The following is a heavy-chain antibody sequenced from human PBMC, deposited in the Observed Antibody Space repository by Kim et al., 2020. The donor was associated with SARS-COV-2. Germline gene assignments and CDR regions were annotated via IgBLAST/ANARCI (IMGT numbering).Heavy chain of an antibody. D-gene: IGHD3-10*01. J-gene: IGHJ5*02. V-gene: IGHV4-34*01. CDR3: ARGPRCYYIWGTWFDP. CDR1: GGSFSGYY. CDR2: INHSGST. Sequence: SETLSLTCAVYGGSFSGYYWSWIRQPPGKGLEWIGEINHSGSTNYNPSLKSRVTISVDTSKNQFSLKLSSVTAADTAVYYCARGPRCYYIWGTWFDPWGQGTLVTVSS.